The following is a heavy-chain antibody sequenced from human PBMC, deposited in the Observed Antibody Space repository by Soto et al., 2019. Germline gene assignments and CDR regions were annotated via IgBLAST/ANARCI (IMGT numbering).Heavy chain of an antibody. Sequence: SVKVSCKESGGTFSSYAIAWVRQAPGQGLEWMGGIIPIFGIPNYARKFQGRVAITADESTNTAYMELSSLRSDDTAVYYCAKAAQTRFNWNDLGNWFDPWGQGTLVTVSS. CDR2: IIPIFGIP. V-gene: IGHV1-69*13. J-gene: IGHJ5*02. D-gene: IGHD1-1*01. CDR3: AKAAQTRFNWNDLGNWFDP. CDR1: GGTFSSYA.